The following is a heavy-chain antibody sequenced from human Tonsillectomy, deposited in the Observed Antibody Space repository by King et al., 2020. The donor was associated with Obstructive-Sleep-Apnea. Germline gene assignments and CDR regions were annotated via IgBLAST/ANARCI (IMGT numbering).Heavy chain of an antibody. Sequence: VQLVESGGGLVQPGGSLRLSCVASGFSFSLYDMHWVRQPTGNGLEWVSVSGTGGEIYYADSVKGRFSISRENAKNSLYLQMNSLKVEDTAVYYCVRGGSASSEGEFDYWGQGILVTVSS. J-gene: IGHJ4*02. CDR3: VRGGSASSEGEFDY. CDR1: GFSFSLYD. V-gene: IGHV3-13*04. CDR2: SGTGGEI. D-gene: IGHD3-16*01.